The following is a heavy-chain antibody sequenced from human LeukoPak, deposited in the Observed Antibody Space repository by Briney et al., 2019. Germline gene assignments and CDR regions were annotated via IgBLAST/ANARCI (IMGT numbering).Heavy chain of an antibody. CDR3: AREYGSGSYTGIDY. CDR2: INPNSGGA. D-gene: IGHD3-10*01. V-gene: IGHV1-2*02. Sequence: ASVKVSCKASGYTFTGYYMHWVRQAPGQGLEWMGRINPNSGGANFAQKFQGRVTMTEDTSIDTAYMELSRLTSDDTAVYYCAREYGSGSYTGIDYWGQGTLVTVSS. J-gene: IGHJ4*02. CDR1: GYTFTGYY.